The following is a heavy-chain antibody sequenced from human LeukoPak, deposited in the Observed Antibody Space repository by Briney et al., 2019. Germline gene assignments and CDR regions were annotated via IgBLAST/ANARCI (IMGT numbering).Heavy chain of an antibody. V-gene: IGHV5-51*01. CDR3: ARLKGQYYYDSSGYYPYYFDY. J-gene: IGHJ4*02. CDR1: GYSFTSYW. CDR2: IYPGDSDT. Sequence: GESLKISCKGSGYSFTSYWIGWVRQMPGKGLEWMGIIYPGDSDTRYSPSFQGQVTISADKSISTAYLQWSSLKASDTAMYYCARLKGQYYYDSSGYYPYYFDYWGQGTLVTVSS. D-gene: IGHD3-22*01.